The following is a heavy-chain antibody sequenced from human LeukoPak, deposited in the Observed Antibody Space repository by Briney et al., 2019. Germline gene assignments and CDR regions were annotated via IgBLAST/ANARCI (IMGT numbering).Heavy chain of an antibody. V-gene: IGHV1-46*01. Sequence: ASVKVSCKASGYTFTSYYMHWVRQAPGQGLEWMGIINPRDGSISYARNFQGRLTMTRDTSTSTVYMDLSSLRSEDTAVYYCARAATGKAWFDPWGQGTLVTVSS. CDR2: INPRDGSI. CDR1: GYTFTSYY. D-gene: IGHD6-13*01. J-gene: IGHJ5*02. CDR3: ARAATGKAWFDP.